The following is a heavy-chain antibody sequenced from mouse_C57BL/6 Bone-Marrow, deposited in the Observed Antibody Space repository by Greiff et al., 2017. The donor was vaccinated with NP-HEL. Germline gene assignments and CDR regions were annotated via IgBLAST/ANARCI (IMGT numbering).Heavy chain of an antibody. CDR2: IYPRSGNT. J-gene: IGHJ2*01. CDR1: GYTFTSYG. D-gene: IGHD1-1*01. CDR3: ARRGFSYYGSSYA. Sequence: QVQLQQSGAELARPGASVKLSCKASGYTFTSYGISWVKQRTGQGLEWIGEIYPRSGNTYSNEKFKGKATLTAEKSSSTASMELRSLTSEDSAVYFCARRGFSYYGSSYAGGQGTTLTVSS. V-gene: IGHV1-81*01.